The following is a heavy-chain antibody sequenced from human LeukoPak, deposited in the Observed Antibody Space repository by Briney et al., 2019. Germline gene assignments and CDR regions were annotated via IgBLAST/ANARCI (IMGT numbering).Heavy chain of an antibody. Sequence: PGGSLRLSCAASGFTFDDYAMHWVRQAPGKGLEWVSGITWNSGNIGYADSVKGRFTISRDNAKNSLYLQMNSLRAEDTAVYYCAKDRLYYYGSGSYYKGPDYWGQGTLVTVSS. V-gene: IGHV3-9*01. CDR1: GFTFDDYA. CDR3: AKDRLYYYGSGSYYKGPDY. CDR2: ITWNSGNI. D-gene: IGHD3-10*01. J-gene: IGHJ4*02.